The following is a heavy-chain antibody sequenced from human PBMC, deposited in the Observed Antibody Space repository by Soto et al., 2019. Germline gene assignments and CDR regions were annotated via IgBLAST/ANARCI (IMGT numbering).Heavy chain of an antibody. V-gene: IGHV4-61*01. D-gene: IGHD6-13*01. CDR3: ARGRRAAAGPTDP. CDR2: IYYSGST. CDR1: GGSVSNKTYY. Sequence: SETLSLTCSVSGGSVSNKTYYWSWIRQPPGKGLEWIGYIYYSGSTNYNPSLKSRVTISVDTSKNQFSLKLSSVTAADTAVYYCARGRRAAAGPTDPWGQGNKVSVSS. J-gene: IGHJ5*02.